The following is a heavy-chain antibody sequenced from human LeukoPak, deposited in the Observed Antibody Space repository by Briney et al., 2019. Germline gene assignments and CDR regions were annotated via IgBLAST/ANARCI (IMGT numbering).Heavy chain of an antibody. CDR2: IYHSGST. D-gene: IGHD6-19*01. Sequence: SETLSLTCAVSGGSISSSNWWSWVRQPPGKGLEWIGEIYHSGSTNYNPSLKSRVTISVDKSKNQFSLKLSSVTAADTAVYYCARRGSGWEENWFDPWGQGTLVTVSS. CDR1: GGSISSSNW. CDR3: ARRGSGWEENWFDP. J-gene: IGHJ5*02. V-gene: IGHV4-4*02.